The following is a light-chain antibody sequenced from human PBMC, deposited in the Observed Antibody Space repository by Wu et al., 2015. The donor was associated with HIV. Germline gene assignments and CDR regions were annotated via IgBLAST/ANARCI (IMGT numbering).Light chain of an antibody. CDR2: GAS. CDR1: QSVSSN. CDR3: QQYNYWPRT. V-gene: IGKV3-15*01. Sequence: EIVMTQSPATLSASLGERVTLSCRARQSVSSNVAWYQQKPGQAPRLLIYGASTRATDIAGRFSGRGSETEFTLTITSLQSEDFGIYYCQQYNYWPRTFGRGTKVEIK. J-gene: IGKJ1*01.